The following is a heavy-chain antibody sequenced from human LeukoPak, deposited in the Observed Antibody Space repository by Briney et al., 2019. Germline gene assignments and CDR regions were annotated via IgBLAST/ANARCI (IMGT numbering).Heavy chain of an antibody. J-gene: IGHJ5*02. V-gene: IGHV4-39*01. CDR3: ARRGYCSSTSCYEYWFDP. CDR1: GGSLSSSSYY. D-gene: IGHD2-2*01. Sequence: PSETLSLTCTVSGGSLSSSSYYWGWIRQPPGKGLEWIGIIYYSGSTYYNPSLKSRLTISVDTSKNQFSLKLSSVTATDTAVYYCARRGYCSSTSCYEYWFDPWGQGTLVTVSS. CDR2: IYYSGST.